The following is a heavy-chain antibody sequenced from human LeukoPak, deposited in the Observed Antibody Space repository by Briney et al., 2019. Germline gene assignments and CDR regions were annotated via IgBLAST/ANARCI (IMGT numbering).Heavy chain of an antibody. CDR2: INPDGGDT. CDR1: GYAFTEYY. J-gene: IGHJ4*02. Sequence: ASVKVSCKASGYAFTEYYMHWVRQAPGQGFEWMGWINPDGGDTNYAQKFQGRVTMTRDTSISTAHMEVSRLRSDDTAVYYCARANFLYCSSSTCLFDYWGQGSLVTVSS. V-gene: IGHV1-2*02. D-gene: IGHD2-2*01. CDR3: ARANFLYCSSSTCLFDY.